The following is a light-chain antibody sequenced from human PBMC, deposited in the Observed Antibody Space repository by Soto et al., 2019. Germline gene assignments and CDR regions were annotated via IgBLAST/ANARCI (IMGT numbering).Light chain of an antibody. CDR1: SSDIGGYNF. CDR2: AVS. J-gene: IGLJ1*01. Sequence: QSALTQPASVSGSPGQSITISCTGTSSDIGGYNFVSWYQHHPGKAPKLMIFAVSNRPSGVSNRLSGSKSGNTASLTISGLLPEDEADYFCYSYTSSSTNVFGSGTKLTVL. CDR3: YSYTSSSTNV. V-gene: IGLV2-14*01.